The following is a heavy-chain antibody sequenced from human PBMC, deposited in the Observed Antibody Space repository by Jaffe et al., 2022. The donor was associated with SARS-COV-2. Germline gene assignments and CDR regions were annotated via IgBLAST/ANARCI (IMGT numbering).Heavy chain of an antibody. D-gene: IGHD1-1*01. Sequence: EVQLLESGGGLVQPGGSLRLSCAASGFTFAGSAMSWVRQAPGKGLEWVSGISGSGGGTYYADSVKGRFTISRDNSKNTLYLQMNSLRAEDTAVYYCAKLKRGVNEPYFDMWGQGTKVTVSS. CDR2: ISGSGGGT. CDR1: GFTFAGSA. J-gene: IGHJ3*02. CDR3: AKLKRGVNEPYFDM. V-gene: IGHV3-23*01.